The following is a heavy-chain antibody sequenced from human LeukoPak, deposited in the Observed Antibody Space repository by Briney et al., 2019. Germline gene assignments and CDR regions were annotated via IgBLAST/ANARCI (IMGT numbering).Heavy chain of an antibody. J-gene: IGHJ3*02. V-gene: IGHV1-2*02. D-gene: IGHD2-21*01. CDR3: ARGGGGVVIAPDAFDI. CDR1: GYTFTGYY. CDR2: INPNSGGT. Sequence: ASVKVSCKASGYTFTGYYMHWVRQAPGQGLEWMGWINPNSGGTNYAQKFRGRVTMTRDTSISTAYMELSRLRSDDTAVYYCARGGGGVVIAPDAFDIWGQGTMVTVSS.